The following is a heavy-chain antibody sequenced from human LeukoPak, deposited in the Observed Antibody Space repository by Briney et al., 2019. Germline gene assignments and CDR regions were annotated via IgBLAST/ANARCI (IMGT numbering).Heavy chain of an antibody. J-gene: IGHJ4*02. CDR1: GFTFSSYG. Sequence: GGSLRLSCAASGFTFSSYGMHWVRQAPGKGLDWVAVISHDGSDSHYADSVKGRFTISRDNSKNTVYMQMSSLRPEDTAVYFCAKELYFGSGSYPDYWGQGTLVRVPS. D-gene: IGHD3-10*01. CDR2: ISHDGSDS. V-gene: IGHV3-30*18. CDR3: AKELYFGSGSYPDY.